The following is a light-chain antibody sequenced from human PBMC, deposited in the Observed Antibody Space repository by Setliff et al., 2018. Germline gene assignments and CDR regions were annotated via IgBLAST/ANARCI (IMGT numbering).Light chain of an antibody. CDR2: PAS. J-gene: IGKJ1*01. CDR3: QQYNSYSRT. CDR1: RSISRY. V-gene: IGKV1-5*03. Sequence: DIQMTQSPSTLSASVGDRVTISCRASRSISRYLAWYQQKPGKAPKVLIYPASELESGVPSRFSGSGSGTEFTLTISSLQPEDFATYYCQQYNSYSRTFGQGTKV.